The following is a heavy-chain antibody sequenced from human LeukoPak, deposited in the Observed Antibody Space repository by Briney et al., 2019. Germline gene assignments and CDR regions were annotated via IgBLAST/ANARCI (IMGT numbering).Heavy chain of an antibody. CDR2: ISSSSSTI. CDR1: GFTFSSYS. D-gene: IGHD2-2*01. V-gene: IGHV3-48*01. J-gene: IGHJ4*02. Sequence: TGGSLRLSCAASGFTFSSYSMNWVRQAPGKGLEWVSYISSSSSTIYYADSVKGRFTISRDNAKHSLYLQINSLRAEDTAVYYCASRYCSSTSCPLFWGQGTLVTVSS. CDR3: ASRYCSSTSCPLF.